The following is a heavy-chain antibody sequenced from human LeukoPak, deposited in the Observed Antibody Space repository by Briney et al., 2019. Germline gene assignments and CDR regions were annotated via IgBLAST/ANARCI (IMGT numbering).Heavy chain of an antibody. D-gene: IGHD5-12*01. Sequence: PGGSLRLSCAASGFTFSSYAMSWVRQAPGKGREWVSAISGSGGSTYYADSVKGRFTISRDISKNTLSRQMNSLRAEDTAVYYCAKDSGATIMGDWFDPWGQGTLVTVSS. V-gene: IGHV3-23*01. J-gene: IGHJ5*02. CDR1: GFTFSSYA. CDR2: ISGSGGST. CDR3: AKDSGATIMGDWFDP.